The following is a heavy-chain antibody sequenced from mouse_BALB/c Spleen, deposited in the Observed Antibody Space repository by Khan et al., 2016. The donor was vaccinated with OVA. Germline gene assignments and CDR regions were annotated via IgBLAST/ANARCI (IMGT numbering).Heavy chain of an antibody. CDR3: ARSDGYYGRGAMDY. J-gene: IGHJ4*01. CDR2: ISSGGTYP. Sequence: EVELVESGGGLVKPGGSLKVSCAVSGFTLSRYAMSWVRQTPEKRLEWVATISSGGTYPYYPDSVKGRFTIPRDNAENTLYLQMSSLRSEDTAMYYCARSDGYYGRGAMDYWGQGTSVTVSS. V-gene: IGHV5-9-3*01. D-gene: IGHD2-3*01. CDR1: GFTLSRYA.